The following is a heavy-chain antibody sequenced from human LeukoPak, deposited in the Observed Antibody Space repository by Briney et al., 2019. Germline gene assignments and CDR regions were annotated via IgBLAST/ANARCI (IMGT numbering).Heavy chain of an antibody. V-gene: IGHV3-53*05. CDR1: GFTVSSNY. Sequence: GGSLRLSCAASGFTVSSNYMSWVRQAPGKGLEWVSVIYSGGSTYYADSVKGRFTISRDNSKNTLYLQMNSLRAEDTAVYYCARSPYGDYPGGDYWGQGTLVTVSS. D-gene: IGHD4-17*01. CDR3: ARSPYGDYPGGDY. CDR2: IYSGGST. J-gene: IGHJ4*02.